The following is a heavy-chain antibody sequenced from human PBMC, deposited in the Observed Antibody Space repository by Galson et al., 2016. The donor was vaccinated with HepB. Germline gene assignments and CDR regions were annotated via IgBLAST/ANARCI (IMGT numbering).Heavy chain of an antibody. V-gene: IGHV3-74*01. D-gene: IGHD1-1*01. Sequence: SLRLSRAASGFTFTRYWMHWVRQAPGKGLVWVSRINSDGTSASYADSMKGRFTISRDNAKNTLYLQMNSLRAEDTAVYYCARFIASPWNDYYYYGMDVWGKGTTVTVSS. CDR2: INSDGTSA. CDR3: ARFIASPWNDYYYYGMDV. CDR1: GFTFTRYW. J-gene: IGHJ6*04.